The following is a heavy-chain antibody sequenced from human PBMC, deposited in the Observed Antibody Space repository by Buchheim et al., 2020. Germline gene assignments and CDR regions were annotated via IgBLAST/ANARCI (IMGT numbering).Heavy chain of an antibody. CDR1: GFTFSNAW. Sequence: EVQLVESGGGLVKPGGSLRLSCAASGFTFSNAWMSWVRQAPGKGLEWVGRIKSKTDGGTTDYAAPVKGRFTISRDASKNTLYLQMDSLKTEGTAVYYCTTAVIQLSYYYYGMDVWGQGTT. CDR2: IKSKTDGGTT. V-gene: IGHV3-15*01. CDR3: TTAVIQLSYYYYGMDV. J-gene: IGHJ6*02. D-gene: IGHD5-18*01.